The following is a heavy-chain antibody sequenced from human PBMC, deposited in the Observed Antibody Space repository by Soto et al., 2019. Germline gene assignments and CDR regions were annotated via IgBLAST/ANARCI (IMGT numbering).Heavy chain of an antibody. CDR1: GGTFSSYT. D-gene: IGHD4-4*01. Sequence: QVQLVQSGAEVKKPGSSVKVSCKASGGTFSSYTISWVRQAPGQGLEWMGRIIPILGIANYAQKFQGRVTITADKSTSTAYMELSSLRSEDTAVYYCARGDSYYSEGYYYYMDVWGKGTTVTVSS. CDR2: IIPILGIA. J-gene: IGHJ6*03. V-gene: IGHV1-69*02. CDR3: ARGDSYYSEGYYYYMDV.